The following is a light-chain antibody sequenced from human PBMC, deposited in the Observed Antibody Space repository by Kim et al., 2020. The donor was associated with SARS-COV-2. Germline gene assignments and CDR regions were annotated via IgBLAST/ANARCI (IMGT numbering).Light chain of an antibody. CDR2: GAS. J-gene: IGKJ4*02. V-gene: IGKV3-20*01. CDR1: QSVVNSC. CDR3: HQSAATPLT. Sequence: EIVLTQSPGTLSLSPGERATISCRASQSVVNSCLAWYQQNPGQAPRLLIYGASSRAAGIPDRFSGSGSGTDFTLTISRLEPEDFAVYYWHQSAATPLTFGGGTKVDIK.